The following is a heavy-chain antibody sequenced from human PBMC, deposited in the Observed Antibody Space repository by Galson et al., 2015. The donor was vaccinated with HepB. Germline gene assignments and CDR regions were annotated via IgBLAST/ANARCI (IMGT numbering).Heavy chain of an antibody. D-gene: IGHD4-23*01. CDR2: ISSSSTTI. CDR1: TFIFSTYS. Sequence: SLRLSCAASTFIFSTYSMNWVRQAPGKGLEWVSYISSSSTTIYYADSVKGRFTISRDNAKNSLYLQMNSLRAEGTAVYYCVFLRGNDLKPLDYWGQGTPVTVSS. V-gene: IGHV3-48*04. J-gene: IGHJ4*02. CDR3: VFLRGNDLKPLDY.